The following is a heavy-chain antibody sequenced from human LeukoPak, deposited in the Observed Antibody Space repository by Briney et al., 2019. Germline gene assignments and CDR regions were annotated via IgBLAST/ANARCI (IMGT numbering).Heavy chain of an antibody. CDR3: ARDLKYSNYFDY. CDR1: GFTFSSYA. Sequence: GGSLRLSCAASGFTFSSYAMHWVRQAPGKGLEWVAVISYDGSNKYYADSVKGRFTISRDNSKNTLYLQMNTLRPEDTAVYYCARDLKYSNYFDYWGQGTLVTVSS. V-gene: IGHV3-30*04. D-gene: IGHD4-11*01. CDR2: ISYDGSNK. J-gene: IGHJ4*02.